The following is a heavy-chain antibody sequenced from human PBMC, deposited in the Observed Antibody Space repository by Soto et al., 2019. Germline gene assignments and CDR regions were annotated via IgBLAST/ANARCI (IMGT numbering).Heavy chain of an antibody. J-gene: IGHJ5*02. V-gene: IGHV1-3*01. CDR3: ARGPRGDYTRGWFDP. CDR2: INAGNGNT. D-gene: IGHD4-17*01. Sequence: QVQLVQSGAEVKKPGASVKVSCKASGYTFTSYAMHWVRQAPGQRLEWMGWINAGNGNTKYSQKFQGRVTITRDTSASTAYMELSSLRSEDTAVYYCARGPRGDYTRGWFDPWGQGTLVTVSS. CDR1: GYTFTSYA.